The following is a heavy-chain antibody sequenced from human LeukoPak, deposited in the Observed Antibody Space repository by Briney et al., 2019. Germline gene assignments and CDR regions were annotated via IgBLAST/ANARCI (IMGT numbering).Heavy chain of an antibody. CDR3: ARGVYYDSSGYYFRPFDY. D-gene: IGHD3-22*01. CDR1: GGSFSGYY. V-gene: IGHV4-34*01. Sequence: SETLYLTCAVYGGSFSGYYWSWIRQPPGEGLEWIGEINHSGSTNYNPSLKSRVTISVDTSKNQFSLKLSSVTAADTAVYYCARGVYYDSSGYYFRPFDYWGQGTLVTVSS. J-gene: IGHJ4*02. CDR2: INHSGST.